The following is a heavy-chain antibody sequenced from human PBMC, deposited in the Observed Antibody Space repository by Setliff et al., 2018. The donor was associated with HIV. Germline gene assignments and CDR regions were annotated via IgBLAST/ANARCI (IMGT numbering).Heavy chain of an antibody. CDR3: ARKAADVSGGGMDV. J-gene: IGHJ6*02. V-gene: IGHV4-4*08. Sequence: PSETLSLTCTVSGGSINYSSWRWIRQPPGKNPEYIGYIHPSGETYYSPSLMSRLTISLDTANNRFSLRLTSATAADTAIYYCARKAADVSGGGMDVWGQGTTVTVSS. D-gene: IGHD2-15*01. CDR2: IHPSGET. CDR1: GGSINYSS.